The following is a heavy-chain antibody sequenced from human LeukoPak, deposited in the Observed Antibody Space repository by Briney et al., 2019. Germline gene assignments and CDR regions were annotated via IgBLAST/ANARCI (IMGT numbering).Heavy chain of an antibody. J-gene: IGHJ4*02. V-gene: IGHV3-48*02. D-gene: IGHD3-10*01. CDR1: GFMFSSFA. CDR3: ARGGLGSWTFDS. Sequence: PGGSLRLSCAASGFMFSSFAMNWVRQAPGKGLEWVSYISASGTTINYADSVKGRFTISRDNAKNSLYLQMDSLRDDDTAVYSCARGGLGSWTFDSWGQGTLVTVSS. CDR2: ISASGTTI.